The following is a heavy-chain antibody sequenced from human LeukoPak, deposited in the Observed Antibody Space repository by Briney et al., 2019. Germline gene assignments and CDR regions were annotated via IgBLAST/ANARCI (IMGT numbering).Heavy chain of an antibody. Sequence: GASVKVSCKASGYTFTGYYMHWVRQAPGQGLEWMGWINPNSGGTNYAQKFQGRVTMTRDTSISTAYMELSRLRSDDTAVYYCARDPITGTYYYYGMDVWGQGTTVTVSS. CDR3: ARDPITGTYYYYGMDV. V-gene: IGHV1-2*02. CDR2: INPNSGGT. D-gene: IGHD1-7*01. CDR1: GYTFTGYY. J-gene: IGHJ6*02.